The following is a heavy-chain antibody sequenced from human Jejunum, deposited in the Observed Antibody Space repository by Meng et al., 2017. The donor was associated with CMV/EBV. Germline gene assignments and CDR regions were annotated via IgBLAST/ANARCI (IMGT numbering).Heavy chain of an antibody. CDR2: IYRCDHN. D-gene: IGHD2-15*01. J-gene: IGHJ4*02. V-gene: IGHV2-5*01. Sequence: PLHERGPTLETPTPTPTQTCRFSGFSPSTSGQVARWIRQSPVKALEWIAPIYRCDHNRYIPSLNSRLTIAKATTKIEVVLTWTNMGPIDTCTYYCAHFVAAYYPSSPDYWGQGTLVTVSS. CDR3: AHFVAAYYPSSPDY. CDR1: GFSPSTSGQV.